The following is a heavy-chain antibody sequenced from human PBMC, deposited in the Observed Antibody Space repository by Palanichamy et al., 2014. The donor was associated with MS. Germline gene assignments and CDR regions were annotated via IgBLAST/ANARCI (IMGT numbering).Heavy chain of an antibody. J-gene: IGHJ2*01. CDR2: IKQDGSEK. V-gene: IGHV3-7*01. CDR3: ARGYCSGTSCYAGGWYFDL. D-gene: IGHD2-2*01. Sequence: GLECEANIKQDGSEKYYLDSVKGRFTISRVNAKNSLYLEMNSLRAEDTAVYYCARGYCSGTSCYAGGWYFDLWGRGTLVTVSS.